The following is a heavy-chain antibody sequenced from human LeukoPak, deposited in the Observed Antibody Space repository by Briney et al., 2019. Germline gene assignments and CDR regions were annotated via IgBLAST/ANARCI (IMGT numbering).Heavy chain of an antibody. CDR3: ARLGYCSSTSCYAGPRWYMDV. J-gene: IGHJ6*02. CDR1: GYTFTSYY. CDR2: INPSGGST. V-gene: IGHV1-46*01. D-gene: IGHD2-2*01. Sequence: APVTVSCKASGYTFTSYYMHWVRQAPGQGLEWMGIINPSGGSTSYAQKFQGRVTMTRDTSTSTVYMELSSLRSEDTAVYYCARLGYCSSTSCYAGPRWYMDVWGQGTTVTVSS.